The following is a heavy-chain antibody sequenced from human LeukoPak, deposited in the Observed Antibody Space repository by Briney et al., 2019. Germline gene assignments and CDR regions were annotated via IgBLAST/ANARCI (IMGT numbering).Heavy chain of an antibody. V-gene: IGHV3-30-3*01. D-gene: IGHD3-10*01. Sequence: GRSLRLSCADPGFTFSGYAMHWVRQAPGKELERVAVILYDGSNEYYADSVKGRFTISRDNSKNTLYLQMNSLSVEDTAVYYCARVGYYASGPFSYFDYWGQGTLVTVSS. CDR1: GFTFSGYA. CDR3: ARVGYYASGPFSYFDY. CDR2: ILYDGSNE. J-gene: IGHJ4*02.